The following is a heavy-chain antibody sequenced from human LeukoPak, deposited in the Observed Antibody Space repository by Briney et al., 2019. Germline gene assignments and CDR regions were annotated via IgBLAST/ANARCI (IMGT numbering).Heavy chain of an antibody. D-gene: IGHD2-15*01. V-gene: IGHV4-34*01. Sequence: SETLSLTCAVYGGSSSGYYWSWIRQPPGKGLEWIGEINHSGSTNYNPSLKSRVTISVDTSKNQFSLKLSSVTAADTAVYYCARGRGYCSGGSCYYDYWGQGTLVTVSS. CDR2: INHSGST. J-gene: IGHJ4*02. CDR3: ARGRGYCSGGSCYYDY. CDR1: GGSSSGYY.